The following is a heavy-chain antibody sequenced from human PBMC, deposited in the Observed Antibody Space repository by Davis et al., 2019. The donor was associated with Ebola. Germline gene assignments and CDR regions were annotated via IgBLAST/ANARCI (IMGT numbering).Heavy chain of an antibody. D-gene: IGHD4-17*01. CDR3: SRGGAVKFDY. CDR2: IKTDGSTT. Sequence: GESLKISCAASGFTFSNYYLHWVRQAPGKGLEWVARIKTDGSTTRYADSVKGRFSISRDNTKNTLYLQMNSLRDEDTALYYCSRGGAVKFDYWGQGTLVTVSS. CDR1: GFTFSNYY. J-gene: IGHJ4*02. V-gene: IGHV3-74*01.